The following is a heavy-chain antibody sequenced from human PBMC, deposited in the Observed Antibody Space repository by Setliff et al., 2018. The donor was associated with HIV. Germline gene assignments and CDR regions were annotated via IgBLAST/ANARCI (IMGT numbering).Heavy chain of an antibody. D-gene: IGHD3-10*01. CDR3: ATATGYHDSGSLQN. Sequence: SVKVSCKASGNTFSSYGITWVRQAPGQGLEWMGGTTPLLGTKNYAQKFQGRVTITTDEPTNTGYMELSSLRSEDTAVYYCATATGYHDSGSLQNWGQGTLVTVSS. CDR2: TTPLLGTK. V-gene: IGHV1-69*05. J-gene: IGHJ4*02. CDR1: GNTFSSYG.